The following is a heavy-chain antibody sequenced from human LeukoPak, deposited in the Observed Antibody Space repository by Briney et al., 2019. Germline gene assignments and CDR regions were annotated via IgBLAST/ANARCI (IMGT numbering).Heavy chain of an antibody. J-gene: IGHJ4*02. CDR2: ISYDGSNK. CDR1: GFTFSSYG. V-gene: IGHV3-30*18. CDR3: AKSVTGDY. Sequence: GGSLRLSCAASGFTFSSYGMHWVRQAPGKGLEWVAVISYDGSNKYYADSVKGRFTIFRDNSKNTLYLQMNSLRAEDTAVYYCAKSVTGDYWGQGTLVTVSS. D-gene: IGHD1-20*01.